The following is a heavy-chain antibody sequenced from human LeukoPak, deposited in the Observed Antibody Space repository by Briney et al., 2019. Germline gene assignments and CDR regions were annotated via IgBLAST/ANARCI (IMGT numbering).Heavy chain of an antibody. V-gene: IGHV1-18*01. CDR3: ARDVGDIVTIPAAISVP. CDR1: GYSFNNYG. D-gene: IGHD2-2*01. Sequence: ASVKVSCKGSGYSFNNYGISWVREAPGQGREWRGWISGYNVNTNYAQMIQGRVTMTTDTSTSTAYMEVRRLRSDDTAMYYCARDVGDIVTIPAAISVPWGEGTLVTVSS. J-gene: IGHJ5*02. CDR2: ISGYNVNT.